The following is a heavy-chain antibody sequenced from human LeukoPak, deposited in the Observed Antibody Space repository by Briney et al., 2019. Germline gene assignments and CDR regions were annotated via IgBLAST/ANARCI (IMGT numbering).Heavy chain of an antibody. Sequence: GGSLRLSCAASGFTFSNAWMSWVRQAPGKGLEWAGRIKSRTDGGTTDYAAPVKGRFTISRDDSKNTLYLQMNSLKTEDTAVYYCTTKRMTWGQGTLVTVSS. CDR3: TTKRMT. CDR1: GFTFSNAW. D-gene: IGHD1-1*01. V-gene: IGHV3-15*01. J-gene: IGHJ4*02. CDR2: IKSRTDGGTT.